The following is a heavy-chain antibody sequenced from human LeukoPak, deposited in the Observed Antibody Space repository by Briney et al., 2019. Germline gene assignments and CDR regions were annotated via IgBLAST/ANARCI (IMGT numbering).Heavy chain of an antibody. CDR1: GGSFSGYY. J-gene: IGHJ4*02. V-gene: IGHV4-34*01. D-gene: IGHD3-10*01. CDR2: INHSGST. Sequence: SETLSLTCAVYGGSFSGYYWSWIRQPPGKGLEWIGEINHSGSTNYNPSLKSRVTISVDTSKNQFSLKLSSVTAADTAVYYCAREEVGYYYGSGSYLRDYWGQGTLVTVSS. CDR3: AREEVGYYYGSGSYLRDY.